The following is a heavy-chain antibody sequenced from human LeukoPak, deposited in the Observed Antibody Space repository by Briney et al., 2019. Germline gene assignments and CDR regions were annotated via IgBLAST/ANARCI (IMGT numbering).Heavy chain of an antibody. CDR3: AKDLAAAGTVFYGY. Sequence: GGSLRLSCASSGFTFSSYGMRWVREAPGKELEWVAFIRYDGSNKYYADSVKGRFTISRDNSKNTLYLQMNSPRAEDTAVYYCAKDLAAAGTVFYGYWGQGTLVTVSS. CDR1: GFTFSSYG. CDR2: IRYDGSNK. V-gene: IGHV3-30*02. J-gene: IGHJ4*02. D-gene: IGHD6-13*01.